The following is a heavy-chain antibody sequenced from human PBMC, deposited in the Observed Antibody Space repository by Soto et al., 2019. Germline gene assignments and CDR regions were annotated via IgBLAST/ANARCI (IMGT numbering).Heavy chain of an antibody. J-gene: IGHJ6*02. CDR3: ARDYEDGGTYYYYGMDG. CDR2: ISSSSSYI. Sequence: GGSLRLSCAASGFTFSSYSMNWVRQAPGRGLEWVSSISSSSSYIYYADSVKGRFTISRDNAKNSLYLQMNSLRAEDTAVYYCARDYEDGGTYYYYGMDGWGQGTTVTVSS. CDR1: GFTFSSYS. V-gene: IGHV3-21*01. D-gene: IGHD2-15*01.